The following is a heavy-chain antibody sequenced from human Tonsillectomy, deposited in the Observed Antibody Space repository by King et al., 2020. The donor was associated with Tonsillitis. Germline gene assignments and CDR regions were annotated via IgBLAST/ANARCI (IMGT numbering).Heavy chain of an antibody. V-gene: IGHV3-21*01. CDR3: ARDQGLGIPIDF. Sequence: VQLVESGGGLVMPGGSLRLSCAASGFTFNSYTMNWVRQAPGKGLEWVSSISTSSTYIYYADSVKGRFTISRDDAKNSLYLQMNSLRVEDTAVYYCARDQGLGIPIDFWGQGTLVTVSS. CDR2: ISTSSTYI. CDR1: GFTFNSYT. J-gene: IGHJ4*02. D-gene: IGHD7-27*01.